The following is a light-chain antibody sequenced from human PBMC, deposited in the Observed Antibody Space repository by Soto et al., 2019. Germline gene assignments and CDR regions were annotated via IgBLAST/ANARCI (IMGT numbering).Light chain of an antibody. V-gene: IGLV1-40*01. CDR2: GNS. CDR3: QSYDSSMSGYWV. J-gene: IGLJ3*02. CDR1: RSNIGARYD. Sequence: QSVLTQPPSVSGAPGQRVTISCTGSRSNIGARYDVHWYQQLPGTAPKLLIHGNSNRPSGVPDRFSGSKSGTSASLAITGLQAEDEADYYCQSYDSSMSGYWVFGGGTKLTVL.